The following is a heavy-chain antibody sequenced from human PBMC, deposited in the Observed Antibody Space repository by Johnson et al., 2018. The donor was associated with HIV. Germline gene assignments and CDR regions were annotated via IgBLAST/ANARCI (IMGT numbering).Heavy chain of an antibody. Sequence: QVQLVESGGGVVQPGRSLRLSCAASGFTFSSYAMHWVRQAPGKGLEWVAVISYDGSNKYYADSVKGRFTISRDNSKNTLYLQMNSLRAEDTAVYYCAKGTFAAFDIWGQGTMVTVSS. J-gene: IGHJ3*02. CDR2: ISYDGSNK. V-gene: IGHV3-30*04. CDR3: AKGTFAAFDI. CDR1: GFTFSSYA. D-gene: IGHD3-10*01.